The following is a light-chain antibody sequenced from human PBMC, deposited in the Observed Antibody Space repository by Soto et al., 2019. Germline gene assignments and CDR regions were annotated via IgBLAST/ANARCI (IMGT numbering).Light chain of an antibody. J-gene: IGKJ1*01. Sequence: DIQMTQSPSSLSASVRDRVTITCLASQSISSYLNWYQQKPGKAPKVLIYDASSLQSGVPSRFSGSGSGTAFTLTIIRLVHEDFAVYYCQQHCGSPRTFGRGTKVAIK. CDR1: QSISSY. CDR3: QQHCGSPRT. CDR2: DAS. V-gene: IGKV1-39*01.